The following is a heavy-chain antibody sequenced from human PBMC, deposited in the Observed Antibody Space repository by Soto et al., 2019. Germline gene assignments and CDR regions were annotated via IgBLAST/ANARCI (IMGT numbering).Heavy chain of an antibody. Sequence: LGESLKISCKGPGYSFTSYWISWVRQMPGKGLEWMGRIDPSDSYTNYSPSFQGHVTISADKSISTAYLQWSSLKASDTAMYYCETQGADYYYYGMDVWGQGTTVTVSS. J-gene: IGHJ6*02. CDR2: IDPSDSYT. CDR3: ETQGADYYYYGMDV. V-gene: IGHV5-10-1*01. CDR1: GYSFTSYW.